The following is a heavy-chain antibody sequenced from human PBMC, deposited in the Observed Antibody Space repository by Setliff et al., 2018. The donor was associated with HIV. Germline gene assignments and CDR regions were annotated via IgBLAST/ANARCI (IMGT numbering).Heavy chain of an antibody. J-gene: IGHJ5*02. V-gene: IGHV3-30*02. CDR2: IRYDDTYK. CDR1: GFTFSYYG. D-gene: IGHD6-19*01. Sequence: GGSLRLSCATSGFTFSYYGMHWVRQAPGKGLEWVAFIRYDDTYKYYADSVRGRCTVSRDNSIDTVYLQIDHLRTEDTAMYYCAKDLYASGWYNYFDPWGQGTLVTVSS. CDR3: AKDLYASGWYNYFDP.